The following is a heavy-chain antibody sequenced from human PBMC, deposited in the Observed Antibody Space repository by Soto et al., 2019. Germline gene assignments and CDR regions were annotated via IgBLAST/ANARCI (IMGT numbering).Heavy chain of an antibody. J-gene: IGHJ6*02. CDR2: ISYDGSNK. Sequence: QVQLVESGGGVVQPGRSLRLSCAASGFTFSSYAMHWVRQAPGKGLEWVAVISYDGSNKYYADSVKGRFTISRDNSKNTLYLQMNSLRAEDTAVYYCARGEYSSQNYYYGMDVWGQGTTVTVSS. V-gene: IGHV3-30-3*01. CDR1: GFTFSSYA. D-gene: IGHD6-6*01. CDR3: ARGEYSSQNYYYGMDV.